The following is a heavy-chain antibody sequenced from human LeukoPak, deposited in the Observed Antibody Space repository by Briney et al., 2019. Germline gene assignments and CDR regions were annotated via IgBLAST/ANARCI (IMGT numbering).Heavy chain of an antibody. D-gene: IGHD6-13*01. CDR2: IRYDGSYI. Sequence: GGSLRLSCAASGFTFSSFGMHWVRQAPGKGLEWVAFIRYDGSYIYYADSVKGRFTISRDNSQNTLYLQMNSLRAEDTAVYYCAKDTREAFGFSWYYYYYIDVWGTGTTVTISS. CDR3: AKDTREAFGFSWYYYYYIDV. V-gene: IGHV3-30*02. J-gene: IGHJ6*03. CDR1: GFTFSSFG.